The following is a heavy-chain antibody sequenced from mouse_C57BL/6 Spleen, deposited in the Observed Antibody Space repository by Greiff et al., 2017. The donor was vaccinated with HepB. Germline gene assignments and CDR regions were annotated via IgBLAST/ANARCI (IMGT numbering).Heavy chain of an antibody. CDR2: IDPETGGT. CDR3: TRGIGSSPFDY. D-gene: IGHD1-1*01. Sequence: QVHVKQSGAELVRPGASVTLSCKASGYTFTDYEMHWVKQTPVHGLEWIGAIDPETGGTAYNQKFKGKAILTADKSSSTAYMELRSLTSEDSAVYYCTRGIGSSPFDYWGQGTTLTVSS. V-gene: IGHV1-15*01. J-gene: IGHJ2*01. CDR1: GYTFTDYE.